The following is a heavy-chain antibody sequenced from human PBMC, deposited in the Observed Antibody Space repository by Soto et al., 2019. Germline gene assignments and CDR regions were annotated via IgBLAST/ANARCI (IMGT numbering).Heavy chain of an antibody. CDR2: INPSGGST. V-gene: IGHV1-46*01. Sequence: ASVKVSCKASGYTFSNYYMPWVRQVPGQGLEWMGTINPSGGSTSYAQKFQGRINLTRKTSTGTVYMELRSLKSEDTAVYYCARGNFVVVVATQGWYFDYWGQGTLVTVSS. CDR1: GYTFSNYY. D-gene: IGHD2-15*01. J-gene: IGHJ4*02. CDR3: ARGNFVVVVATQGWYFDY.